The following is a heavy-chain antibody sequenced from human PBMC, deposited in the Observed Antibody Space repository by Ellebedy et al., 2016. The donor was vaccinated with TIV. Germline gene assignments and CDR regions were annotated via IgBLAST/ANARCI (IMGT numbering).Heavy chain of an antibody. CDR3: ARDATPDNFDY. V-gene: IGHV1-18*01. CDR2: ISGDNSNT. J-gene: IGHJ4*02. CDR1: GYIFNDYG. Sequence: AASVKVSCKTSGYIFNDYGVSWVRQAPGQGLEWMGWISGDNSNTNHAQKFQGRVTMTTDTPTSTAYMELGSLRSDDTAVYYCARDATPDNFDYWGQGTLVTVSS.